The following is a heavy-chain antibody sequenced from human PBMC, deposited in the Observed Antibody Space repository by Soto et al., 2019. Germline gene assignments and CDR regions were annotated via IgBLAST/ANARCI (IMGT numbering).Heavy chain of an antibody. CDR2: ISTYNGNT. V-gene: IGHV1-18*01. J-gene: IGHJ4*02. CDR1: GYTFITYG. CDR3: ARGPTDYYDNSANYFLDY. D-gene: IGHD3-22*01. Sequence: QVQLVQSGAEVKKPGASVKVSCKASGYTFITYGVSWVRQAPGQGLAWLGWISTYNGNTRYAERLQGRVTMTTDTTTNTAYMERRNLRSDDTAVYYCARGPTDYYDNSANYFLDYWGQGTLVTVSS.